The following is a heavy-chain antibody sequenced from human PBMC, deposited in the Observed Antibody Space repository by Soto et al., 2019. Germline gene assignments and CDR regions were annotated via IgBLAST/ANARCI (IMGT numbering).Heavy chain of an antibody. V-gene: IGHV3-30*03. CDR2: ISRDGGTK. CDR1: GFTVSTYG. J-gene: IGHJ4*02. Sequence: QVQLVESGRGVVQPGRSLRLSSAVSGFTVSTYGTHWVRQAPGKGLAWVAVISRDGGTKYYADSVKGRFTISRDNSSNTLFLEMNSLRGDDMAVYYCTGEVASGYWGQGTLVTVSS. CDR3: TGEVASGY. D-gene: IGHD2-8*02.